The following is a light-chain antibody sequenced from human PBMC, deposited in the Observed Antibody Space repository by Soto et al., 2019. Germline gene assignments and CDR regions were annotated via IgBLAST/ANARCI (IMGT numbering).Light chain of an antibody. CDR3: KQSYSTPIT. CDR2: AAS. Sequence: DIQMTQSPSSLSASVGDRVTITCRASQSISSYLNLYQQKPGKAPKLLIYAASSLQSGVPSRFSGSGSGTDCTLTISSLQPEDFATYYCKQSYSTPITFGQGTRLEIK. V-gene: IGKV1-39*01. CDR1: QSISSY. J-gene: IGKJ5*01.